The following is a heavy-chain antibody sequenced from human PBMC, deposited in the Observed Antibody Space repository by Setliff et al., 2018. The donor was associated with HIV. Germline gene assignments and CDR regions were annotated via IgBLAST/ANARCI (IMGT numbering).Heavy chain of an antibody. CDR3: AGSSPSVVDAFDI. Sequence: PSETLSLTCTVSGGSISSDSYYWSWIRQPARKGLEWVGHIYTSGSTYNNPSLKSRVTISLDTSKNQFSLKLSSVTAADTAVYFCAGSSPSVVDAFDIWGQGTTVTVTS. CDR2: IYTSGST. CDR1: GGSISSDSYY. D-gene: IGHD6-6*01. V-gene: IGHV4-61*09. J-gene: IGHJ3*02.